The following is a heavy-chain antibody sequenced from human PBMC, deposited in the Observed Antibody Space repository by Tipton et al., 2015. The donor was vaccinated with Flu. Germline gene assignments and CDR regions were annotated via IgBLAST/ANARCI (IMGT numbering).Heavy chain of an antibody. Sequence: SLTCTVSGGSITSYYWSWIRQPPGKGLEWIGYIYYSGSTNYNPSLKSRVTISVDTSKNQFSLKLSSVTAADTAAYYCARRKTVTTRLTYFDYWGQGTLVTVSS. CDR3: ARRKTVTTRLTYFDY. J-gene: IGHJ4*02. D-gene: IGHD4-17*01. V-gene: IGHV4-59*08. CDR2: IYYSGST. CDR1: GGSITSYY.